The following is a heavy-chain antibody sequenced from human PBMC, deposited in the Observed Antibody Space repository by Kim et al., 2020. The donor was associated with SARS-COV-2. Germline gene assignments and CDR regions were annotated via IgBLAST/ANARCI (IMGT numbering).Heavy chain of an antibody. Sequence: RVTISVDTSKNQFSLKLSSVTAADTAVYYCARADYYDSSGYYLMVGAFDIWGQGTMVTVSS. V-gene: IGHV4-59*01. CDR3: ARADYYDSSGYYLMVGAFDI. D-gene: IGHD3-22*01. J-gene: IGHJ3*02.